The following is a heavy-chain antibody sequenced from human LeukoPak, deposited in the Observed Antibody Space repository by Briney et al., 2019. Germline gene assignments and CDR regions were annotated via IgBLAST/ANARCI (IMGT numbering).Heavy chain of an antibody. D-gene: IGHD3-10*01. CDR3: ARDNLVWGYYGSGSQLYGMDV. CDR2: ISGSGGST. CDR1: GFTFSNYA. V-gene: IGHV3-23*01. J-gene: IGHJ6*02. Sequence: PGGSLRLSCAASGFTFSNYALSWVRQAPGKGLEWVSGISGSGGSTYYADSMKGRFTISRDNSKNTLYLQMNSLRAEDTAVYYCARDNLVWGYYGSGSQLYGMDVWGQGTTVTVSS.